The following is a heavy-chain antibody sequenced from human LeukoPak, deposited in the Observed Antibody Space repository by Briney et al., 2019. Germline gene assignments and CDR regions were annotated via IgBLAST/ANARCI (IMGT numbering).Heavy chain of an antibody. Sequence: GGSLRLSCAASGFTFSDYYMSWIRQAPGKGLEWVSYISSSSSYTNYADSVKGRFIISRDNAKNSLYLQMNSLRAEDTAVYYCARGFQIGWGPWGGMDVWGQGTTVTVSS. V-gene: IGHV3-11*05. D-gene: IGHD3-16*01. CDR2: ISSSSSYT. CDR1: GFTFSDYY. CDR3: ARGFQIGWGPWGGMDV. J-gene: IGHJ6*02.